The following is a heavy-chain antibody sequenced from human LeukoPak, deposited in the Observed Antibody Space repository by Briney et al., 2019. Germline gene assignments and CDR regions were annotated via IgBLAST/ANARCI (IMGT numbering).Heavy chain of an antibody. CDR2: IIPIFGTA. D-gene: IGHD3-3*01. V-gene: IGHV1-69*05. J-gene: IGHJ4*02. CDR1: GYTFTSYD. CDR3: ASHYDFWSGYPFWY. Sequence: SVKVSCKASGYTFTSYDISWVRQAPGQGLEWMGGIIPIFGTANYAQKFQGRVTITTDESTSTAYMELSSLRSEDTAVYYCASHYDFWSGYPFWYWGQGTLVTVSS.